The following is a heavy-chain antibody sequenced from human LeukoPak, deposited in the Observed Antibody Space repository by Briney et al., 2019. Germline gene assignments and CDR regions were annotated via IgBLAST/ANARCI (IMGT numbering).Heavy chain of an antibody. CDR1: GFTFSTYA. Sequence: PGGSLRLSCSASGFTFSTYAMHWVRQAPGKGLECVSTISTYGASTYYADPVKGRFTISRDNSKNTLYLQMSSLRAEDTAIYYCVKEIYSYDKYYYFCAMDVWGQGTTVTVSS. D-gene: IGHD5-18*01. V-gene: IGHV3-64D*06. CDR3: VKEIYSYDKYYYFCAMDV. J-gene: IGHJ6*02. CDR2: ISTYGAST.